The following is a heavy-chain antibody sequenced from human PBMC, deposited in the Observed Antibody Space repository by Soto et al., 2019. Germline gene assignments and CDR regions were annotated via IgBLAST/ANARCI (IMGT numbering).Heavy chain of an antibody. J-gene: IGHJ1*01. CDR2: INWNSGSI. D-gene: IGHD6-13*01. V-gene: IGHV3-9*01. CDR1: GFTVEDYA. CDR3: VKDESINWYSGHFRH. Sequence: GGSLRLACAASGFTVEDYAMHWVRQVPGKGLEWVSGINWNSGSIGYGDSVKGRFAISRDNAKNSLHLQMNSLSAEDTAFYYCVKDESINWYSGHFRHWGQGTLVTVSS.